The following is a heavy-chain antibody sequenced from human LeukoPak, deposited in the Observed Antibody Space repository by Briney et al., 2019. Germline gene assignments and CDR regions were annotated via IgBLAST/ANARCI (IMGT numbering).Heavy chain of an antibody. V-gene: IGHV1-2*02. CDR1: GYTFTGYY. J-gene: IGHJ4*02. CDR2: INPNSGGK. Sequence: GESLRISCKGSGYTFTGYYMHWVRQAPGQGLEWMGWINPNSGGKKYAQKFQGRVTMTRDTSISTAYLELTGLTSDDTAVYYCASSTIAAAGTSMDYWGQGTLVTISS. CDR3: ASSTIAAAGTSMDY. D-gene: IGHD6-13*01.